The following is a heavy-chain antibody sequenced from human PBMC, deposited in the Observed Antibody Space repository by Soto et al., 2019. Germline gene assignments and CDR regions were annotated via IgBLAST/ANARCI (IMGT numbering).Heavy chain of an antibody. D-gene: IGHD5-18*01. CDR2: ISYDGSLQ. CDR3: VSDRGYGHASVPYS. J-gene: IGHJ4*02. CDR1: GFAFRSYG. Sequence: QAQLVESGGGVVQPGRSLRLSCAASGFAFRSYGMHWVRQAPGTGLEWVAVISYDGSLQHYADSVKGRFTISRDNSKNMVLLQMSSLRAKDTAVYYCVSDRGYGHASVPYSWGQGTLVSVSS. V-gene: IGHV3-30*03.